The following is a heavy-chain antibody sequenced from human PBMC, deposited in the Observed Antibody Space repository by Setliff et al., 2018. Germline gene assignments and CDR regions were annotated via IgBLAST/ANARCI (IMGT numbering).Heavy chain of an antibody. D-gene: IGHD5-12*01. CDR2: MNPNTGGT. J-gene: IGHJ4*02. CDR1: GYTFTGYY. V-gene: IGHV1-2*02. Sequence: VKVSCKASGYTFTGYYMHWVRQAPGQGLEWMGWMNPNTGGTTYAQAFQARITMTRDTSISTAYMELSRLTSDDSAVYYCARAVSGYDYHYFDKWGQGTLVTVSS. CDR3: ARAVSGYDYHYFDK.